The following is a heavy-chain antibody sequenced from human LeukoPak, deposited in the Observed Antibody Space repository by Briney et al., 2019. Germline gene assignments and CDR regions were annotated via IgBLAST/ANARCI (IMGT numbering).Heavy chain of an antibody. CDR1: GYRFTSYY. Sequence: GASVKVSCKASGYRFTSYYMHWVRQAPGQGLEWMGIINPSDGSTSYVQRFQGRVTLTRDTSTSTVYMELSSLRSEDTAVYYCARGGNYYYDSSGYNDAFDIWGQGTMVTVSS. D-gene: IGHD3-22*01. V-gene: IGHV1-46*01. J-gene: IGHJ3*02. CDR2: INPSDGST. CDR3: ARGGNYYYDSSGYNDAFDI.